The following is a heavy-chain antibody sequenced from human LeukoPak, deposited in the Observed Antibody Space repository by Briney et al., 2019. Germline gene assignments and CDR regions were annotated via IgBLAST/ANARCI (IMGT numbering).Heavy chain of an antibody. V-gene: IGHV3-23*01. Sequence: GGSLRLSCAASGFTFSSYAMSRVLQAPGKGLEWVSAISGSGGSTYYADSVKGRFTISRDNSKNTLYLQMNSLRAEDTAVYYCAKEVPVPQQLAHFDYWGQGTLVTVSS. CDR3: AKEVPVPQQLAHFDY. J-gene: IGHJ4*02. CDR2: ISGSGGST. CDR1: GFTFSSYA. D-gene: IGHD6-13*01.